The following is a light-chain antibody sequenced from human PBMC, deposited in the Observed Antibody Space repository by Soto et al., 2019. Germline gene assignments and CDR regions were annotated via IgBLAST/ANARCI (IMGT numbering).Light chain of an antibody. CDR2: DAS. J-gene: IGKJ5*01. Sequence: VLTQSPGSLSLSPGERATLSCRASQSVSSYLAWYQQKPGQAPRLLIFDASNRATGIPARFSGSGSGTDFTLTISSLEPEDFAVYYCQHRSIWPVSFGQGTRLEIK. CDR1: QSVSSY. V-gene: IGKV3-11*01. CDR3: QHRSIWPVS.